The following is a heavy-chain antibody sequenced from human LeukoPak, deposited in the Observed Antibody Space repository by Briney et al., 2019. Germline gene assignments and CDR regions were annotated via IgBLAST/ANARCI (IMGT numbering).Heavy chain of an antibody. V-gene: IGHV3-23*01. J-gene: IGHJ3*02. CDR3: AKDLKRGNGAFDI. Sequence: GGSLRLSCAASGFTFSSYAMSWVRQAPGKGLEWVSAISGSGGSTYYADSVKGRLTISRDNSKNTLYLQMNSLRAEDTAVYYCAKDLKRGNGAFDIWGQGTMVTVSS. CDR2: ISGSGGST. CDR1: GFTFSSYA. D-gene: IGHD3-10*01.